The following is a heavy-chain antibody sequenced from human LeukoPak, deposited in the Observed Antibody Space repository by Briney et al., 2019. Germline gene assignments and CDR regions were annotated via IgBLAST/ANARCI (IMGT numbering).Heavy chain of an antibody. D-gene: IGHD5-18*01. J-gene: IGHJ4*02. V-gene: IGHV3-23*01. Sequence: GGSLRLSCAASGFTFSSYAMTWVRQAPGKGLEWVSAISGSGGSTYYADSVKGRFTISRDNSKNTLYLQMNSLRAEDTAVYYCAKSPEGYSYGPFDYWGQGTLVTVSS. CDR1: GFTFSSYA. CDR2: ISGSGGST. CDR3: AKSPEGYSYGPFDY.